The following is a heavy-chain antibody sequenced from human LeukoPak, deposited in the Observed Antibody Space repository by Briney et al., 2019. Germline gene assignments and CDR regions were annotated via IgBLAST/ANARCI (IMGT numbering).Heavy chain of an antibody. CDR1: GYTFTSYG. V-gene: IGHV1-18*01. Sequence: GASVKVSCKASGYTFTSYGISWVRQAPGQGLEWMGWISAYNGNTNYAQKLQGRVTMTTDTSTSTAYMELRSLRSDDTAVYYRARSGPNWNQGDDAFDIWGQGTMVTVSS. D-gene: IGHD1-1*01. CDR3: ARSGPNWNQGDDAFDI. J-gene: IGHJ3*02. CDR2: ISAYNGNT.